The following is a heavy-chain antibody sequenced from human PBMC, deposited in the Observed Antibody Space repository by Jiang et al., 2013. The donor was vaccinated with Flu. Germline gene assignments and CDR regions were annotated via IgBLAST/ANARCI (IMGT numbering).Heavy chain of an antibody. J-gene: IGHJ4*02. Sequence: QLLESGGGLVKPGGSLRLSCAASGFPFSSYAMNWVRQAPGKGLEWISSINSASTHIYYADSVRGRLTISRDNAKNSLSLQMNSLRAEDTAVYYCAKRSGSSWGFFDFWGRGTLVTVSS. D-gene: IGHD1-26*01. CDR1: GFPFSSYA. CDR3: AKRSGSSWGFFDF. V-gene: IGHV3-21*04. CDR2: INSASTHI.